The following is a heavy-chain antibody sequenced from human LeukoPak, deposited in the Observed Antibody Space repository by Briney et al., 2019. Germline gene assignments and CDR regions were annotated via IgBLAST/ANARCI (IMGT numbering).Heavy chain of an antibody. CDR3: ARGSGRRITMVRGVPTLDY. D-gene: IGHD3-10*01. CDR2: INHSGST. CDR1: GGSFSGYY. J-gene: IGHJ4*02. V-gene: IGHV4-34*01. Sequence: PSETLSLTCAVYGGSFSGYYWSWIRQPAGKGLEWIGEINHSGSTNYNPSLKSRVTISVDTSKNQFSLKLSSVTAADTAVYYCARGSGRRITMVRGVPTLDYWGQGTLVTVSS.